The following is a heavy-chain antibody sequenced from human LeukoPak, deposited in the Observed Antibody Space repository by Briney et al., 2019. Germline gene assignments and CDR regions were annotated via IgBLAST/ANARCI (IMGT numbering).Heavy chain of an antibody. V-gene: IGHV3-9*01. Sequence: PGRSLRLSCAASGFTFNNYAMQWVRQAPGKGLEWVSGISWNSGFIGYADFVKGRFTISRDNSKNTLYLQMNSLRAEDTAVYYCAKDGDDYYGSGSYSDYWGQGTLVTVSS. CDR1: GFTFNNYA. CDR2: ISWNSGFI. CDR3: AKDGDDYYGSGSYSDY. D-gene: IGHD3-10*01. J-gene: IGHJ4*02.